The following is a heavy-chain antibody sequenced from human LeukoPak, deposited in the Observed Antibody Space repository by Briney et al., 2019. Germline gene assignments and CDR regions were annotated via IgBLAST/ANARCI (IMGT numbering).Heavy chain of an antibody. CDR1: GFTFSSYW. D-gene: IGHD3-10*01. Sequence: SGGSLRLSCAASGFTFSSYWMSWVRQAPGKGLEWVANIKQDGSEKYYVDSVRGQFTISRDDAKNSLYLQMNSLRAEDTAVYYCARDVYYYGSGSSPVDYWGQGTLVTVSS. V-gene: IGHV3-7*01. J-gene: IGHJ4*02. CDR3: ARDVYYYGSGSSPVDY. CDR2: IKQDGSEK.